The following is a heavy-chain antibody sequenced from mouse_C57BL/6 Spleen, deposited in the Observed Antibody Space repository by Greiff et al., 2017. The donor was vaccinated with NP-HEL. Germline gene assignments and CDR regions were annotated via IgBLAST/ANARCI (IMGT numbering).Heavy chain of an antibody. CDR1: GYSFTGYF. Sequence: EVQLQQSGPELVKPGDSVKISCKASGYSFTGYFMNWVMQSHGKSLEWIGRINPYNGDHFYNQQFKGKDTLTVDKSSSTSHMDLLSLTSEDSAVYYCATLSSSGYFDVWGTGTTVTVSS. J-gene: IGHJ1*03. CDR3: ATLSSSGYFDV. CDR2: INPYNGDH. V-gene: IGHV1-20*01. D-gene: IGHD1-1*01.